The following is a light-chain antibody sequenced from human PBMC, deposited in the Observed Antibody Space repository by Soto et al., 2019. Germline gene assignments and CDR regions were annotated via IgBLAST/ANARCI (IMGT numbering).Light chain of an antibody. CDR1: SGHSSYI. J-gene: IGLJ3*02. V-gene: IGLV4-60*02. CDR2: LESGGSY. CDR3: ETWDSNTWV. Sequence: QPVLTQSSSASASLGSSVKLTCTLSSGHSSYIIAWHQQQPGKAPRYLMKLESGGSYNTGSGVPDRFSGSSSWADRYLTISILQFEDEADYYCETWDSNTWVFGGGTKVTVL.